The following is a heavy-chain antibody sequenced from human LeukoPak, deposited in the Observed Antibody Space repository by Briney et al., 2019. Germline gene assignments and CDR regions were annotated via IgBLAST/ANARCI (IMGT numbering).Heavy chain of an antibody. J-gene: IGHJ6*03. CDR2: IIPILGIA. CDR1: RGTFSSYT. Sequence: SVKVSCKASRGTFSSYTISWVRQAPGQGLEWMGRIIPILGIANYAQKFQGRVTITADKSTSTAYMELSSLRSEDTAVYYCAGGQDIVVVPAAKGLDYYYYYMDVWGKGTTVTVSS. D-gene: IGHD2-2*01. V-gene: IGHV1-69*02. CDR3: AGGQDIVVVPAAKGLDYYYYYMDV.